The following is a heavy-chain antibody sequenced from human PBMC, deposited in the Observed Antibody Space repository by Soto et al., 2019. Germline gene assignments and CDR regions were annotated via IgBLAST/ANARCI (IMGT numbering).Heavy chain of an antibody. CDR1: GCSISSYY. CDR3: ARQNYDYVWGSYRYTVPRPFDY. D-gene: IGHD3-16*02. CDR2: FYYSGST. J-gene: IGHJ4*02. Sequence: PSETLSLTFTFPGCSISSYYWSWIRQPPGKGLEWIGYFYYSGSTNYNPSLKSRVTISVDTSKNQFSLKLSSVTAADTAVYYCARQNYDYVWGSYRYTVPRPFDYWGQGTLVTVS. V-gene: IGHV4-59*08.